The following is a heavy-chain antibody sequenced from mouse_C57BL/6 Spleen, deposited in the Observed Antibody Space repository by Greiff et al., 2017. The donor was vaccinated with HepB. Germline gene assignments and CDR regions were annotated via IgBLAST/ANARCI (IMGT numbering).Heavy chain of an antibody. CDR3: AREGDEAWFAY. CDR2: INPSSGYT. V-gene: IGHV1-4*01. CDR1: GYTFTSYT. Sequence: QVHVKQSGAELARPGASVKMSCKASGYTFTSYTMHWVKQRPGQGLEWIGYINPSSGYTKYNQKFKDKATLTADKSSSTAYMQLSSLTSEDSAVYYCAREGDEAWFAYWGQGTLVTVSA. D-gene: IGHD3-3*01. J-gene: IGHJ3*01.